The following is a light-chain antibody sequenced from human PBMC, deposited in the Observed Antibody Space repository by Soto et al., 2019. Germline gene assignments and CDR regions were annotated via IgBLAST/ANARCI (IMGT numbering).Light chain of an antibody. CDR2: DAS. Sequence: IQMTQSPSSLSASVGDRVTITCQASQDISNYLNWYQQKPGKAPKLLIYDASNLETRVPSRFSGSGFGTDFTLTISSLQPDYIATYYCQQYDNLTSITCGQGTRLEIK. CDR3: QQYDNLTSIT. J-gene: IGKJ5*01. CDR1: QDISNY. V-gene: IGKV1-33*01.